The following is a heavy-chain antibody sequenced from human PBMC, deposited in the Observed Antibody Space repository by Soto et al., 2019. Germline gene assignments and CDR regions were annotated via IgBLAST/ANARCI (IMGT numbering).Heavy chain of an antibody. CDR1: GYIFTSYW. V-gene: IGHV5-51*01. D-gene: IGHD3-22*01. Sequence: PGESLKISCNGSGYIFTSYWIGWVRQMPGKGLEWVGIIYPGDSDIRYSPSFEGQVTISADKSISTSYLHWSSLKASDTAMYYCARQKDSSGYYPTLDYWGQGTLVTVSS. CDR2: IYPGDSDI. CDR3: ARQKDSSGYYPTLDY. J-gene: IGHJ4*02.